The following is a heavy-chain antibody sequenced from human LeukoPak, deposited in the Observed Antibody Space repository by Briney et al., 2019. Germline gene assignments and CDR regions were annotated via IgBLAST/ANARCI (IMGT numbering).Heavy chain of an antibody. V-gene: IGHV4-39*01. J-gene: IGHJ3*02. CDR2: IYYGGST. CDR3: ARSVWSRAFDI. Sequence: SETLSLTCTVSGGSISSSDYYWGWIRQPPGKGLEWIGSIYYGGSTYYNPSLKSRVTISVDTSMNQFSLKLSSVTAADTAVYYCARSVWSRAFDIWGQGTMVTVSS. D-gene: IGHD3-3*01. CDR1: GGSISSSDYY.